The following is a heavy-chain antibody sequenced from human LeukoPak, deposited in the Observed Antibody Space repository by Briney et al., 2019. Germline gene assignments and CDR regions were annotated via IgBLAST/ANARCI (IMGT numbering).Heavy chain of an antibody. D-gene: IGHD3-10*01. CDR2: ISSSGTTT. Sequence: GGSLRLSCAASGFTFNTFSMNWVRQAPGKGPEWVSYISSSGTTTYYADSVKGRFTISRDNAKNSLYLQMNSLRAEDTAVYYCVRRGLIETEYLERWGQGTLVTVSS. CDR1: GFTFNTFS. V-gene: IGHV3-48*04. J-gene: IGHJ1*01. CDR3: VRRGLIETEYLER.